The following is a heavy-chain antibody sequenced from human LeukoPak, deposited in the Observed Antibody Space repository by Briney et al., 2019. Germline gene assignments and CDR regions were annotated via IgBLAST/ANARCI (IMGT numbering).Heavy chain of an antibody. V-gene: IGHV1-46*01. D-gene: IGHD3-22*01. CDR3: ARAGGGYYDSSGYGVYYYYYMDV. CDR1: GYTFTSYY. J-gene: IGHJ6*03. Sequence: ASVKVSCKASGYTFTSYYMHWVRQAPGQGLEWMGIINPSGGSTSYAQKFQGRVTMTRDMSTSTVYMGLSSLRSEDTAVYYCARAGGGYYDSSGYGVYYYYYMDVWGKGTTVTVSS. CDR2: INPSGGST.